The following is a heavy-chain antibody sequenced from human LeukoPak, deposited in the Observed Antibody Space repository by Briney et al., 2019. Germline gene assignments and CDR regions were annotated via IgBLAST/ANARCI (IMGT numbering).Heavy chain of an antibody. CDR2: IYSGGST. Sequence: PGGSLRLSCAASGFTVSSNYMSWVRQAPAKGLEWVSVIYSGGSTYYADSVKGRFTISRDNSKNTLYLQMNSLRAEDTAVYYCARDSSSWYRGGFDPWGQGTLVTVSS. CDR3: ARDSSSWYRGGFDP. J-gene: IGHJ5*02. CDR1: GFTVSSNY. D-gene: IGHD6-13*01. V-gene: IGHV3-66*02.